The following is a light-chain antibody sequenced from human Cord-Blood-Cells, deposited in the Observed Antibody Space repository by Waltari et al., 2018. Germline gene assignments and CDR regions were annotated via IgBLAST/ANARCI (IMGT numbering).Light chain of an antibody. V-gene: IGLV1-51*01. J-gene: IGLJ3*02. CDR2: DKN. CDR3: GTWDSSLSAWV. Sequence: QSVLTQPPSVSAAPGQKVTISCSGSSSNIGNNYVSCYQQLPGTAPKLLIYDKNKRPSGIPDRFTGSKSGTSATLGITGLQTGDEADYYCGTWDSSLSAWVFGGGTKLTVL. CDR1: SSNIGNNY.